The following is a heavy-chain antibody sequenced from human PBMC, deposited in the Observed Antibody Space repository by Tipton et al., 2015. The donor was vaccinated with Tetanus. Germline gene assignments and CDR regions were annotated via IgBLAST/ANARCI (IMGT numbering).Heavy chain of an antibody. Sequence: SLRLSCAASGFTFRNYWMSWVRQAPGKGLEWVANIKQDGSEKYYVDSVKGRFTISRDNAKNSLFLQMNSLRAEDTAMFYCARGALYSSIWYFDYWGQGTLVTVSS. V-gene: IGHV3-7*01. D-gene: IGHD6-13*01. CDR1: GFTFRNYW. CDR2: IKQDGSEK. CDR3: ARGALYSSIWYFDY. J-gene: IGHJ4*02.